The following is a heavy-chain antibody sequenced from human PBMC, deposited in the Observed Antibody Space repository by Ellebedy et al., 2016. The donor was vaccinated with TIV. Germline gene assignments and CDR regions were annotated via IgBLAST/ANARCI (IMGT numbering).Heavy chain of an antibody. V-gene: IGHV3-7*01. Sequence: GGSLRLSCAASGFSFRSYWMGWVRQAPGKGLEWVANIYQDGGVQYYVDSVKGRFTISRDNADNSLFLQMNRLRPEDTAVYFCARRGSYGDYAVQINSWFDTWGRGTLVAVSS. CDR1: GFSFRSYW. CDR3: ARRGSYGDYAVQINSWFDT. CDR2: IYQDGGVQ. J-gene: IGHJ5*02. D-gene: IGHD4-17*01.